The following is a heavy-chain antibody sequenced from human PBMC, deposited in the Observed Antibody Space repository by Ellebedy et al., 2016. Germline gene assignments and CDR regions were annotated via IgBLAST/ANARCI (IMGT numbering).Heavy chain of an antibody. CDR3: AKGVPPFFDP. J-gene: IGHJ5*02. V-gene: IGHV3-30*18. CDR2: ISYDGSNK. D-gene: IGHD2/OR15-2a*01. CDR1: GFTFSSYG. Sequence: GESLKISXAASGFTFSSYGMHWVRQAPGKGLEWVAVISYDGSNKYYADSVKGRFTISRDNSNNTLYLQMNSLRAEDTAVYYCAKGVPPFFDPWGQGTLVTVSS.